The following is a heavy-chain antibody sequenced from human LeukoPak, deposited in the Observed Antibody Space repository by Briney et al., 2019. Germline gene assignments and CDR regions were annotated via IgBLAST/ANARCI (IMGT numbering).Heavy chain of an antibody. CDR1: GYTFTSYA. J-gene: IGHJ4*02. V-gene: IGHV1-3*04. Sequence: ASVKVSCKASGYTFTSYAMHWARQAPGQRLELMGWINTGNGDTKYSQEFQGRVTITRDPSASTDYMELSRLRCENTAVYYCARDVMGLATDYWGQGTLVPVFS. CDR3: ARDVMGLATDY. CDR2: INTGNGDT. D-gene: IGHD5-12*01.